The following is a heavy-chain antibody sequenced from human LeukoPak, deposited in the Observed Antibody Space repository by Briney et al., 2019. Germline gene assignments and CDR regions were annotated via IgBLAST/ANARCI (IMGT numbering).Heavy chain of an antibody. Sequence: GGSLRLSCAASGFTFSSYGMHWVRQAPGKGLEWVANIKQDGSEKYYVDSVKGRFTISRDNAKNSLYLQMNSLRAEDTAVYYCARRGLLDVWGQGTTVTVSS. CDR3: ARRGLLDV. CDR1: GFTFSSYG. V-gene: IGHV3-7*01. CDR2: IKQDGSEK. J-gene: IGHJ6*02. D-gene: IGHD3-16*01.